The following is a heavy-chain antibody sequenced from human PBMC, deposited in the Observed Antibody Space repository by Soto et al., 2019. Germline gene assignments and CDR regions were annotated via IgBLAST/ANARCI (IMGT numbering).Heavy chain of an antibody. D-gene: IGHD4-17*01. CDR3: AGGRKKYGDSLCGFDN. CDR2: ISGSGRTI. Sequence: EVQLVESGGGLVQPGGSLRLSCAASGFTFSVYGMNWVRQAPGEGLDWVAYISGSGRTIYYADSVKGRFTISRDNAKNWLFLLMISLGTDDTAVYYGAGGRKKYGDSLCGFDNWGQGSLVTVSS. CDR1: GFTFSVYG. J-gene: IGHJ4*02. V-gene: IGHV3-48*01.